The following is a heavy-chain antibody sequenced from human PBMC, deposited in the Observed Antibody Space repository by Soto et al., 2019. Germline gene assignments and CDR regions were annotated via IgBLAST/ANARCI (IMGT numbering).Heavy chain of an antibody. CDR3: ERDYYDFWSGYYRWFNP. Sequence: SETLSLTCAVYGGSFSGYYWSWIRQPPGKGLEWIGSIYHSGSTYYNPSLKSRVTISVDTSKNQFSLKLSSVTAADTAVYYCERDYYDFWSGYYRWFNPWGQGTLVTVSS. CDR2: IYHSGST. CDR1: GGSFSGYY. V-gene: IGHV4-34*01. J-gene: IGHJ5*02. D-gene: IGHD3-3*01.